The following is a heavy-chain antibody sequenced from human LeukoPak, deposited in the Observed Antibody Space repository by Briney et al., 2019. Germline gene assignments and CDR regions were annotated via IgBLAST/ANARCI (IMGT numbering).Heavy chain of an antibody. CDR2: IYYSGST. CDR1: GGSISSSSYY. CDR3: ARQYYDFWSGSSTRDRTHNY. V-gene: IGHV4-39*01. Sequence: SETLSLTCTVSGGSISSSSYYWGWIRQPPGKGLEWIGSIYYSGSTYYNPSLKSRVTISVDTSKNQFSLKLSSVTAADTAVYYCARQYYDFWSGSSTRDRTHNYWGQGTLVTVSS. D-gene: IGHD3-3*01. J-gene: IGHJ4*02.